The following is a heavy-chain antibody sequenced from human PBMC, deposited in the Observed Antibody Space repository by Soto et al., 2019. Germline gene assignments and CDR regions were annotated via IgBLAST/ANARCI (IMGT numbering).Heavy chain of an antibody. CDR2: IDPSDSYT. V-gene: IGHV5-10-1*01. CDR3: ARRGVGAYGMEV. D-gene: IGHD1-26*01. Sequence: ESLKLSFKPCGNSFPSYWISWVRQMPGKGLEWMGRIDPSDSYTNYSPSFQGHVTIPADKSISTAYLQWSSLKASDTAMYYCARRGVGAYGMEVWGQGTTVTVSS. CDR1: GNSFPSYW. J-gene: IGHJ6*02.